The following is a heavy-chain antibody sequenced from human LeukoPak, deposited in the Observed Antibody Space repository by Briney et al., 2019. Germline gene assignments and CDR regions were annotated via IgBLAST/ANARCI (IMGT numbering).Heavy chain of an antibody. CDR2: ISAYNGNT. V-gene: IGHV1-18*01. D-gene: IGHD6-13*01. CDR3: ARTAAASYNYYMDV. CDR1: GYTFTSYG. Sequence: ASVKVSCKASGYTFTSYGISWVRQAPGQGLEWMGWISAYNGNTNYAQKLQGRVTMTTDTSTSTAYMELRSLRSDDTAVYYCARTAAASYNYYMDVWGKGTTVTVSS. J-gene: IGHJ6*03.